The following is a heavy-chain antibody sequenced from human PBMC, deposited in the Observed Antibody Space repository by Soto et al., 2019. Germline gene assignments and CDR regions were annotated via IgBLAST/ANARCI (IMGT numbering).Heavy chain of an antibody. Sequence: SLKVSCKASGDTFNFYTINWVRQAPGLGLEWMGRFNPILSFSNSALKFQGRVTLTADKSTSTAYMVLSSLRSEDTAIYYCATSVGSGSRAFDYWGQGALVTVSS. J-gene: IGHJ4*02. CDR2: FNPILSFS. CDR3: ATSVGSGSRAFDY. V-gene: IGHV1-69*02. CDR1: GDTFNFYT. D-gene: IGHD3-10*01.